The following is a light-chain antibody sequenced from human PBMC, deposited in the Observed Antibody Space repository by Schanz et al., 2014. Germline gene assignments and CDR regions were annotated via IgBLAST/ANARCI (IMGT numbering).Light chain of an antibody. V-gene: IGLV2-14*01. Sequence: QSALTQPASVSGSPGQSITISCTGTSSDVGGYNYVSWYQQHPGKAPKLMIYEATKRPSGVSNRFSGSKSANTASLTVSGLQAEDEADYYCAAWDDSLSGWVFGGGTKLTVL. J-gene: IGLJ3*02. CDR3: AAWDDSLSGWV. CDR2: EAT. CDR1: SSDVGGYNY.